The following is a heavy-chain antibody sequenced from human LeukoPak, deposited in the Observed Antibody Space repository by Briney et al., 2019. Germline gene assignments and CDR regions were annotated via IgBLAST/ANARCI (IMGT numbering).Heavy chain of an antibody. CDR1: GGTFSSYA. CDR2: IIPIFGTA. J-gene: IGHJ4*02. D-gene: IGHD3-9*01. CDR3: ARDGDYDILTGYYKGFDY. Sequence: SVKVSCKASGGTFSSYAISWVRQAPGQGLEWMGGIIPIFGTANYAQEFQGRVTITADKSTSTAYMELSSLRSEDTAVYYCARDGDYDILTGYYKGFDYWGQGTLVTVSS. V-gene: IGHV1-69*06.